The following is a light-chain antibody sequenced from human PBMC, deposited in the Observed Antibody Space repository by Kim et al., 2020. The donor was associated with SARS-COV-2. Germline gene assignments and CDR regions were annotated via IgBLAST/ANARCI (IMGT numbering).Light chain of an antibody. V-gene: IGLV2-14*04. J-gene: IGLJ3*02. CDR3: SSFRSGNTLL. Sequence: GQSITISCTGTRSGIAANNFVSWYQQHPGEAPKVIIYDVDNRPSGVSSRFSGSKSGTTASLTIPEVQAEDEADYYCSSFRSGNTLLFGGGTQLTVL. CDR2: DVD. CDR1: RSGIAANNF.